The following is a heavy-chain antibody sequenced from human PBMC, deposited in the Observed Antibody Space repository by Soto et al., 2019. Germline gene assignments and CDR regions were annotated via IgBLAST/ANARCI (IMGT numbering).Heavy chain of an antibody. CDR3: ASDAGVYYDRSGYLTRGDFDI. Sequence: GESLKICCKGSGYSFTSYWIGWVRQMPGKGLEWMGIIYPGDSDTRYSPSFQGQVTISADKSISTAYLQWSSLKASDTAMYYCASDAGVYYDRSGYLTRGDFDIWGQGTMVTVSS. J-gene: IGHJ3*02. D-gene: IGHD3-22*01. V-gene: IGHV5-51*01. CDR2: IYPGDSDT. CDR1: GYSFTSYW.